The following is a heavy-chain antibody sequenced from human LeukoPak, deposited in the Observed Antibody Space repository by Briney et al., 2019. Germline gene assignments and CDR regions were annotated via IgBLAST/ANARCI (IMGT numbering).Heavy chain of an antibody. Sequence: PGGSLRLSCAASGFTFSSYDMHWVRQATGKGLEWVSAIGTAGDTYYPGSVKGRFTISRENAKNSLYLQMNSLRAEDTAVYYCAREPADFGDNWFDPWGQGTLVTVSS. CDR3: AREPADFGDNWFDP. J-gene: IGHJ5*02. V-gene: IGHV3-13*01. CDR1: GFTFSSYD. CDR2: IGTAGDT. D-gene: IGHD3-3*01.